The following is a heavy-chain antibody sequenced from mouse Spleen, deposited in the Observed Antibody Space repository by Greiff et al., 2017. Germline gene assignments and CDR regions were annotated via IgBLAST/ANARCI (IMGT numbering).Heavy chain of an antibody. Sequence: VQLQQSGPELVKPGASVKISCKASGYTFTDYYMNWVKQSHGKSLEWIGDINPNNGGTSYNQKFKGKATLTVDKSSSTAYMELRSLTSEDSAVYYCARRRSLGLDYWGQGTTLTVSS. V-gene: IGHV1-26*01. CDR1: GYTFTDYY. CDR2: INPNNGGT. D-gene: IGHD4-1*01. CDR3: ARRRSLGLDY. J-gene: IGHJ2*01.